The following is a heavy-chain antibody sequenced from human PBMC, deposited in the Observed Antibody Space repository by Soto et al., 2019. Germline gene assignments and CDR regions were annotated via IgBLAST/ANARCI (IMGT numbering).Heavy chain of an antibody. CDR1: GFTFSDYE. J-gene: IGHJ4*01. Sequence: GGSLRLSCTTSGFTFSDYEINWVRQAPGKGLEWVSHISSSGSIIYYADSVKGRFTISRDNAKNSLSLQMTSLRLDDTGLYYCARGNSGYDPSCDYWGQGTLVTVSS. V-gene: IGHV3-48*03. CDR3: ARGNSGYDPSCDY. D-gene: IGHD5-12*01. CDR2: ISSSGSII.